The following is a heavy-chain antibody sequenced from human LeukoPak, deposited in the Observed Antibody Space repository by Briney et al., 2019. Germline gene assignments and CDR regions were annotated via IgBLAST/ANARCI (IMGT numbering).Heavy chain of an antibody. J-gene: IGHJ3*02. D-gene: IGHD3-9*01. V-gene: IGHV1-2*02. CDR2: ISPNSGGT. CDR1: GYTFTGYY. Sequence: EASVKVSCKASGYTFTGYYMHWVRQAPGQGLEWMGWISPNSGGTNYAQKFQGGVTMTRDTSISTAYMELSRLRSDDTAVYYCARVFIATFDYDILTGYYPRDAFDIWGQGTMVTVSS. CDR3: ARVFIATFDYDILTGYYPRDAFDI.